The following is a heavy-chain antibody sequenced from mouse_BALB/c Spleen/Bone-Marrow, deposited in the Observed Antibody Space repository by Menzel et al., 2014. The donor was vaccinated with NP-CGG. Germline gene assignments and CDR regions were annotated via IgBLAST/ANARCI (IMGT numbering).Heavy chain of an antibody. CDR3: ARDSGYDWYFDV. CDR1: GFSLTSYG. D-gene: IGHD2-2*01. Sequence: VKVVESGPGLVAPSQSLSITCTVSGFSLTSYGVHWVRQPPGKGLEWLGVIWAGGSTNYNSALMSRLSISKDNSKSQVFVKMNSLQTDDTAMYYCARDSGYDWYFDVWGAGTTVTVSS. J-gene: IGHJ1*01. CDR2: IWAGGST. V-gene: IGHV2-9*02.